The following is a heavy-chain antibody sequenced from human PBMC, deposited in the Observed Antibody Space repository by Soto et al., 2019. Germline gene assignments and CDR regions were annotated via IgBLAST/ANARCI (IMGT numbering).Heavy chain of an antibody. CDR3: ARRRRGITMVRGTYAMDV. V-gene: IGHV4-34*01. D-gene: IGHD3-10*01. J-gene: IGHJ6*02. CDR2: INDFGST. Sequence: QVQLQQWGAGLLKPSETLSLGCAVHGESFSGYYWNWIRQPPGKGLEWIGEINDFGSTNYKPSLASRVTISVDTSKKQFSLRLSSVTAADAAVYYCARRRRGITMVRGTYAMDVWGQGTTVTVSS. CDR1: GESFSGYY.